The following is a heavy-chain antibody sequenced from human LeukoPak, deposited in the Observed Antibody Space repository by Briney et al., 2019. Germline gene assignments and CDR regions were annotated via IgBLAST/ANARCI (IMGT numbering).Heavy chain of an antibody. CDR2: TYTSGST. Sequence: SQTLSLTCTVSGGSISSGNYYWSWIRQPAGKGLEWIGRTYTSGSTNYNPSLKSRVTISVDTSKNQFSLKLSSVTATDTAVYYCARKVCSGGSCYNDYWGQGTLVTVSS. CDR3: ARKVCSGGSCYNDY. CDR1: GGSISSGNYY. J-gene: IGHJ4*02. V-gene: IGHV4-61*02. D-gene: IGHD2-15*01.